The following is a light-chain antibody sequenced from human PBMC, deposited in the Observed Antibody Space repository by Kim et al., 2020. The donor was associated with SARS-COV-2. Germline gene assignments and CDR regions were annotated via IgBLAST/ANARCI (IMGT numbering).Light chain of an antibody. V-gene: IGKV1-33*01. CDR1: QDIANY. CDR3: QQYGNLSPT. CDR2: DAS. Sequence: DIQMTQSPSSLSASVGDRVTITCQAIQDIANYLNWYQQKPGKAPKLLIYDASHLETGVPSRFSGSRSGTDFTFTISSLQPEDFATYYCQQYGNLSPTFGQGTRLEIK. J-gene: IGKJ5*01.